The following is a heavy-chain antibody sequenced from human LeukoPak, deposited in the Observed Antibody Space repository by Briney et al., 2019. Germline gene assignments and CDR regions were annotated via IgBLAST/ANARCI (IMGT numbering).Heavy chain of an antibody. D-gene: IGHD3-22*01. CDR1: GFTFSNYV. Sequence: GGSLRLSCAASGFTFSNYVMSWVRQAPGKGLEWVSAISGSGGSTYYADSVKGRFTISRDNSKNTLYLQMNSLRAEDTAVYYCAKGSYYDSSGSFYFDYWGQGTLVTVSS. J-gene: IGHJ4*02. V-gene: IGHV3-23*01. CDR2: ISGSGGST. CDR3: AKGSYYDSSGSFYFDY.